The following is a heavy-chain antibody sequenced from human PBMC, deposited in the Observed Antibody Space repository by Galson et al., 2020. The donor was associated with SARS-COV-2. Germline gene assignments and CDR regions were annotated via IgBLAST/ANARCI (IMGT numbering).Heavy chain of an antibody. J-gene: IGHJ5*02. D-gene: IGHD1-20*01. CDR2: IYWDDDK. Sequence: KMSGPTLVKPTQTLTLTCTLSGFSLSTTTMAVGWIRQPPGKALEWLALIYWDDDKRYSPSLKSRLTITKDTSKNQVVLTMTNMDPVDTATYYCAHRITGIFDNWFDPWGQGTLVTVSS. CDR1: GFSLSTTTMA. CDR3: AHRITGIFDNWFDP. V-gene: IGHV2-5*02.